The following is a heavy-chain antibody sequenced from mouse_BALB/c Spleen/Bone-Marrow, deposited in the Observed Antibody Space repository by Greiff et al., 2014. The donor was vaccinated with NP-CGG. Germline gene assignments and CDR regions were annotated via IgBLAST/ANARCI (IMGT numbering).Heavy chain of an antibody. Sequence: VMLEESGPGLVAPSQSLSITCTASGFSLTSYGVHWVRQPPGRGLEWLGVIWAGGSTNYNSVLISRLSISKDNSKSQVFLKMNSLQTDDTAMYYCARVYLWYFDVWGAGTTVTVSS. J-gene: IGHJ1*01. CDR2: IWAGGST. CDR3: ARVYLWYFDV. D-gene: IGHD2-3*01. V-gene: IGHV2-9*02. CDR1: GFSLTSYG.